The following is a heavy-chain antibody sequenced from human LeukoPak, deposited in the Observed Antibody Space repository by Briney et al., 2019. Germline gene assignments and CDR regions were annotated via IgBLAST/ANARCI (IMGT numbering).Heavy chain of an antibody. V-gene: IGHV1-18*01. Sequence: ASVKLSCKASGYTFTSYGISWVRQAPGKGLEWMAWISAYNGNTNYAQKLQGRVTMTTDTSTSTAYMELRSLRSDDTAVYYCARAYYYYGSGSYDMDVWGQGTTVTVSS. CDR1: GYTFTSYG. D-gene: IGHD3-10*01. CDR2: ISAYNGNT. CDR3: ARAYYYYGSGSYDMDV. J-gene: IGHJ6*02.